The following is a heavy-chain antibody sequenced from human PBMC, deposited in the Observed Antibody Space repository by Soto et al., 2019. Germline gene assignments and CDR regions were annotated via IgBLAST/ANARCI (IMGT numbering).Heavy chain of an antibody. CDR3: ARRGSGSYHDY. V-gene: IGHV4-39*01. CDR1: GGSISSSTYY. J-gene: IGHJ4*02. Sequence: SETLSLTCTVSGGSISSSTYYWGWIRQPPGKGLEWIGTIYYSGSTYYNPSLKSRVTISVDTSKNQFSLKLSSVTAADTAVYYCARRGSGSYHDYWGQGTLVTVSS. CDR2: IYYSGST. D-gene: IGHD1-26*01.